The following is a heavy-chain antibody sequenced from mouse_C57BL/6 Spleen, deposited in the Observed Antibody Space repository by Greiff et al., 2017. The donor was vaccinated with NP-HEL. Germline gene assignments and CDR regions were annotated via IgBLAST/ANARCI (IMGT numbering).Heavy chain of an antibody. CDR2: IDPEDGDT. V-gene: IGHV14-1*01. D-gene: IGHD2-9*01. J-gene: IGHJ1*03. CDR1: GFNIKDYY. CDR3: TTTYYGNDGYFDV. Sequence: EVQLQQSGAELVRPGASVKLSCTASGFNIKDYYMHWVKQRPEQGLEWIGRIDPEDGDTEYAPKFQGKATMTADTSSNTAYLQLSSLTSEDTAVYYCTTTYYGNDGYFDVWGTGTTVTVSS.